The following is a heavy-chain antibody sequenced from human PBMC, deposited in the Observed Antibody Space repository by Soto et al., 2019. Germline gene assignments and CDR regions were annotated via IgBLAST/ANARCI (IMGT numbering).Heavy chain of an antibody. CDR2: IYYSGST. CDR1: GGSVSSGSYY. J-gene: IGHJ4*02. Sequence: QVQLQESGPGLVKPSETLSLTCTVSGGSVSSGSYYWSWIRQPPGKGLEWIGYIYYSGSTNYNPSLKSRVTISVDTSKTQFSLNLSSVTAADTAVYYCAREYSYGRVLGYWGQGTLVTVSS. V-gene: IGHV4-61*01. CDR3: AREYSYGRVLGY. D-gene: IGHD5-18*01.